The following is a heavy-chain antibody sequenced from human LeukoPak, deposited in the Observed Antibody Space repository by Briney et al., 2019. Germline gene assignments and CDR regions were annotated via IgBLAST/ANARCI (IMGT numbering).Heavy chain of an antibody. J-gene: IGHJ4*02. CDR2: INPSGGST. CDR3: ARGGSSWNDRLVPDY. CDR1: GYTFTSYY. D-gene: IGHD1-1*01. V-gene: IGHV1-46*01. Sequence: ASVKVSCKASGYTFTSYYMHLVRQAPGQGLEWMGIINPSGGSTSYAQKFQGRVTMTRDTSTSTVYMELSSLRSEDKAVYYCARGGSSWNDRLVPDYWGQGTLVTVSS.